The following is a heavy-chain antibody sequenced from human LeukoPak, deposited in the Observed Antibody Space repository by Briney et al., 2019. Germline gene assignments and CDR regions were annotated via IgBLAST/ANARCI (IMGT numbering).Heavy chain of an antibody. CDR2: ISSSGSTI. D-gene: IGHD6-19*01. CDR3: AGRVTWLEEFDY. Sequence: GGSVRLSCAASGFTFSSYEMNWVRQAPGKGLEWVSYISSSGSTIYYADSVKGRFTISRDNAKNSLYLQMNSLRAEDTAVYYCAGRVTWLEEFDYWGQGTLVTVSS. J-gene: IGHJ4*02. V-gene: IGHV3-48*03. CDR1: GFTFSSYE.